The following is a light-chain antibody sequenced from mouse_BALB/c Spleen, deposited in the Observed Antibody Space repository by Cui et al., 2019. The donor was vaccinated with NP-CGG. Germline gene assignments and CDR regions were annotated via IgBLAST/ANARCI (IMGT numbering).Light chain of an antibody. CDR1: TGAVTTSNY. J-gene: IGLJ1*01. V-gene: IGLV1*01. CDR3: ALWYSNHWV. CDR2: GTN. Sequence: QAVVTQESALTTSPGETVTITCRSSTGAVTTSNYANWVQEKPDHLFTGLIGGTNNRAPGVPARFSGSLLGDKAALTITGAQTEDEAIYFCALWYSNHWVFGGGTKLTVL.